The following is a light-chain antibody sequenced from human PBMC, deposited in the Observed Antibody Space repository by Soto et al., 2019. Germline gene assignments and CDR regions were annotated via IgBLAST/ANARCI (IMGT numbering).Light chain of an antibody. J-gene: IGKJ4*01. CDR1: QSVSSY. CDR3: QQRSNWPPT. CDR2: EAS. V-gene: IGKV3-11*01. Sequence: EIVLTQSPATLSLSPGERATLSCRASQSVSSYLAWYQQKPGQAPRLLIYEASNRATSIPARFSGSGSGTDFTLTISSLEPEDFAVYYCQQRSNWPPTFGGGTKVEIK.